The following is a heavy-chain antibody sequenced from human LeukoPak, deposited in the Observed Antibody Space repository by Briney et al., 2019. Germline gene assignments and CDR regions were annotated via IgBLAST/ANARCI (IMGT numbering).Heavy chain of an antibody. D-gene: IGHD3-3*01. J-gene: IGHJ4*02. V-gene: IGHV4-59*01. CDR3: ARVTNFITIFGVATSFDY. CDR2: IYYSGST. CDR1: GGSISSYY. Sequence: SETLSLTCTVSGGSISSYYWSWIRQPPGKGLEWIGYIYYSGSTNYNPSLKSRVTISVDTSKNQFSLKLSSVTAADTAVYYCARVTNFITIFGVATSFDYWGQGTLVTVSS.